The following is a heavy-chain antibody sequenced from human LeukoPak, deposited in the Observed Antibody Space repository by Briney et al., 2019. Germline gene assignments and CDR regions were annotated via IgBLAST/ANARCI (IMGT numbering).Heavy chain of an antibody. CDR2: ISSSGST. Sequence: QPGRSLRLSCAASGFTFSSYAMHWVRQAPGKGLEWVSVISSSGSTYYADSVKGRFTISRDNSKNTPYLQMNSLRAEDTAVYYCARGGDSSGSIRSAFDIWGQGTMVTVSS. D-gene: IGHD3-22*01. J-gene: IGHJ3*02. CDR1: GFTFSSYA. V-gene: IGHV3-53*01. CDR3: ARGGDSSGSIRSAFDI.